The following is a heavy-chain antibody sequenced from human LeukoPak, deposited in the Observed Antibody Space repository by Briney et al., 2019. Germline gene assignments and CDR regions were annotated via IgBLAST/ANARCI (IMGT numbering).Heavy chain of an antibody. J-gene: IGHJ4*02. CDR2: INPNNGNT. Sequence: GASVKVSCKASGFIFTAYYIHWVRQAPGQGLEWMGWINPNNGNTNYAQKLQGRVTMTTDTSTSTAYMELRSLRSDDTAVYYCARVNPHIAAAGTAGYWGQGTLVTVSS. CDR1: GFIFTAYY. V-gene: IGHV1-18*04. CDR3: ARVNPHIAAAGTAGY. D-gene: IGHD6-13*01.